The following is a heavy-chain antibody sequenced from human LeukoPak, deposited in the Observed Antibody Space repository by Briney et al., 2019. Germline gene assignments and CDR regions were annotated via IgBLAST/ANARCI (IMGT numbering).Heavy chain of an antibody. Sequence: GGSLRLSCGASGFTFSDYYMSWIRQAPGKGLEWVSYISSSGSTIYYADSVKGRFTISRDNAKNSLYLQMNSLRAEDTAVYYCATPLVPAAAEAFDIWGQGTMVTVSS. D-gene: IGHD2-2*01. CDR3: ATPLVPAAAEAFDI. V-gene: IGHV3-11*01. J-gene: IGHJ3*02. CDR1: GFTFSDYY. CDR2: ISSSGSTI.